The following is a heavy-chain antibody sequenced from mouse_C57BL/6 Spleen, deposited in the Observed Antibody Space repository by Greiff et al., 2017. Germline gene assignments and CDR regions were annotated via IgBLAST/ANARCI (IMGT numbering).Heavy chain of an antibody. V-gene: IGHV1-52*01. J-gene: IGHJ2*01. CDR1: GYTFTSYW. CDR3: ARRGRTGRYFDY. D-gene: IGHD3-1*01. Sequence: QVQLKQPGAELVRPGSSVKLSCKASGYTFTSYWMHWVKQRPIQGLEWIGNIDPSDSETHYNQKFKDKATLTVDKSSSTAYMQLSSLTSEDSAVYYCARRGRTGRYFDYWGQGTTRTVSS. CDR2: IDPSDSET.